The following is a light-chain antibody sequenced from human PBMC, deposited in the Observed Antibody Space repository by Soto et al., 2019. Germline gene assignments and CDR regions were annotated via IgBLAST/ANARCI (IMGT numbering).Light chain of an antibody. J-gene: IGLJ2*01. CDR2: LEGSGSY. CDR3: ETWDSYTRV. V-gene: IGLV4-60*03. CDR1: SGHSSYI. Sequence: QSVLTQSSSASASLGSSVKLTCTLSSGHSSYIIAWHQQQPGKAPRYLMKLEGSGSYNKGSGVPDRFSGSSSGADRYLTISNLHSEDEADYYCETWDSYTRVFGGGTKLTVL.